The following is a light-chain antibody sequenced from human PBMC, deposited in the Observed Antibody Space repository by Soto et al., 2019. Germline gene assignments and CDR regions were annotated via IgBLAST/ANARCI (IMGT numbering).Light chain of an antibody. V-gene: IGKV1-5*03. Sequence: AXVGDRVTITCRASQSISSWLAWYQQKPGKAPKLLIYKASSLESGVPSRFSGSGSGTEFTLTISSLQPDDFATYYCQQYNSSPLTFGGGTKVEIK. CDR3: QQYNSSPLT. J-gene: IGKJ4*01. CDR2: KAS. CDR1: QSISSW.